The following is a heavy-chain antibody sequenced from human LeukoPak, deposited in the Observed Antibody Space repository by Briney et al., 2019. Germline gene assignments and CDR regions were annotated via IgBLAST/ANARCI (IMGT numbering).Heavy chain of an antibody. CDR2: IWYDGSNR. D-gene: IGHD5-24*01. CDR1: GFTFSSYG. CDR3: AKGEGDGYNLDY. V-gene: IGHV3-33*06. Sequence: GRSLRLSCAASGFTFSSYGMHWVRQAPGKGLEWVAVIWYDGSNRYYADSVKGRFTISRDNPKNTLYLQMNSLRAEDTAVYYCAKGEGDGYNLDYWGQGTLVTVSS. J-gene: IGHJ4*02.